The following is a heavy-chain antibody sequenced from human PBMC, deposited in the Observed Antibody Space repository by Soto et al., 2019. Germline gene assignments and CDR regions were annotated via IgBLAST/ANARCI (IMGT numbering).Heavy chain of an antibody. Sequence: QPGGSLRLSCAASGFDFATYSMSLFRHSPGKGLEWVAGISDGVDRAYYGDSVKGRFTISRDTSKNMLYLHMNSLRAEDTAIYYCARYTAVADPYYFDYWGQGTLVTVSS. CDR3: ARYTAVADPYYFDY. CDR1: GFDFATYS. CDR2: ISDGVDRA. J-gene: IGHJ4*02. D-gene: IGHD6-19*01. V-gene: IGHV3-23*01.